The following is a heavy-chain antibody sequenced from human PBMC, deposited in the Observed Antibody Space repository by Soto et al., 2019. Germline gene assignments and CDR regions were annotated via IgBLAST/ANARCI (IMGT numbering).Heavy chain of an antibody. Sequence: SETQSLTCTVSGSSISSSSYYWGWIRQPPGKGLEWIGSIYYSGSTNYNPSLKSRVTMSVDTSKNQFSLKLTSVNAADTAVYYCTRGGDAYKNGHWGQGTLVTVSS. V-gene: IGHV4-39*07. CDR3: TRGGDAYKNGH. J-gene: IGHJ4*02. D-gene: IGHD2-21*01. CDR2: IYYSGST. CDR1: GSSISSSSYY.